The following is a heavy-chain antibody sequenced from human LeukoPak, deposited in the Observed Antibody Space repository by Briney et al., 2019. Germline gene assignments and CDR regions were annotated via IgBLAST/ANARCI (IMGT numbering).Heavy chain of an antibody. CDR3: ARDEDSIFDY. J-gene: IGHJ4*02. CDR2: VYHNGET. V-gene: IGHV4-38-2*02. D-gene: IGHD3-22*01. CDR1: GYSISTNYY. Sequence: SETLSLTCTVSGYSISTNYYWAWIRQSPGTGLEWIGSVYHNGETYYNPSLKSRVIISVDTSKNEFSLRLTSVTAADTAVYYCARDEDSIFDYWGQGTLVTVSS.